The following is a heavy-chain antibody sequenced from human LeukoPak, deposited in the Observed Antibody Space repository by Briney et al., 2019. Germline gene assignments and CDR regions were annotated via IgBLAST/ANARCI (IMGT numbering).Heavy chain of an antibody. D-gene: IGHD2-8*01. CDR1: GFTFRTYV. CDR2: ISRDGTIT. CDR3: VREDRILLGNDAFDI. J-gene: IGHJ3*02. Sequence: GWALRLSCAASGFTFRTYVMSWVRQAPGKGLVWLSRISRDGTITNYADAVKGRFTLSRDSAKNTLYLQMNSLRGEDTAVYYCVREDRILLGNDAFDIWGQGTMVTVSS. V-gene: IGHV3-74*01.